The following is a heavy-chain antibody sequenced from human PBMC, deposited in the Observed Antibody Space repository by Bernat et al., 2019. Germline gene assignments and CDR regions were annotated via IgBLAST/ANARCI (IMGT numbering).Heavy chain of an antibody. CDR3: TTDADGDYVL. CDR1: GFTFSSYW. Sequence: EVQLVESGGGLVQPGGSLRLSCAASGFTFSSYWMSWVRQAPGKGLEWVANIKQDGSEKYYVDSVKGRFTISRDDSKNTLYLQMNSLKTEDTAVYYCTTDADGDYVLWGQGTLVTVSS. J-gene: IGHJ4*02. V-gene: IGHV3-7*03. CDR2: IKQDGSEK. D-gene: IGHD4-17*01.